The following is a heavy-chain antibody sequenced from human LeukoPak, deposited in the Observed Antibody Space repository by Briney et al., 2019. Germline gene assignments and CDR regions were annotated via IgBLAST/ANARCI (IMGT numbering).Heavy chain of an antibody. CDR1: GGSISSGDYY. CDR3: ARDGVVPAAIRPYYYYYGMDV. V-gene: IGHV4-30-4*01. J-gene: IGHJ6*02. CDR2: IYYSGST. D-gene: IGHD2-2*02. Sequence: SETLSLTCTVSGGSISSGDYYWSWIRQPPGKGLEWIGYIYYSGSTYYNPSLRSRVTISVDTSKNQFSLKLSSVTAADTAVYYCARDGVVPAAIRPYYYYYGMDVRGQGTTVTVSS.